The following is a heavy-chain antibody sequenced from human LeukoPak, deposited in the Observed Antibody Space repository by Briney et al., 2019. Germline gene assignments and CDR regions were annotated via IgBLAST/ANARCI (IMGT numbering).Heavy chain of an antibody. J-gene: IGHJ4*02. CDR2: IYYSGST. CDR3: AAYSGYSYGYFHY. D-gene: IGHD5-18*01. CDR1: GGSISNYY. V-gene: IGHV4-59*01. Sequence: PSETLSLTCTVSGGSISNYYWSWIRQPPGKGLEWIRYIYYSGSTNYNPSLKSRVTISVDTSKNQFSLKLSSVTAADTAVYYCAAYSGYSYGYFHYWGQGTLVTVSS.